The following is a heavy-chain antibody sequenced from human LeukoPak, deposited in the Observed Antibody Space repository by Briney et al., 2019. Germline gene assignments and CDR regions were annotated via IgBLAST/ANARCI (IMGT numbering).Heavy chain of an antibody. CDR1: GGSISSSSYY. D-gene: IGHD3-22*01. CDR2: IYHSGST. CDR3: ARRGRYYYDWED. Sequence: PSETLSLTCTVSGGSISSSSYYWGWIRQPPGKGLEWIGSIYHSGSTYYNPSLKSRVTISVDTSKNQFSLKLSSVTAADTAVYYCARRGRYYYDWEDWGQGTLVTVSS. J-gene: IGHJ4*02. V-gene: IGHV4-39*01.